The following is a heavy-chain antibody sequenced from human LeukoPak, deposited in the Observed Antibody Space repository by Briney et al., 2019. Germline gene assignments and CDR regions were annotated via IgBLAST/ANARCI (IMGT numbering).Heavy chain of an antibody. CDR3: ARSVEGSFDY. CDR1: GFTFSPYS. Sequence: GGSLRLSCVASGFTFSPYSINWIRQAPGKGLEWVAYINAMRTTYYADSVAGRLTISRDNAKNSVSLQMNSLRVEDTAVYYCARSVEGSFDYWGQGTVVTVSS. D-gene: IGHD6-19*01. CDR2: INAMRTT. V-gene: IGHV3-48*01. J-gene: IGHJ4*02.